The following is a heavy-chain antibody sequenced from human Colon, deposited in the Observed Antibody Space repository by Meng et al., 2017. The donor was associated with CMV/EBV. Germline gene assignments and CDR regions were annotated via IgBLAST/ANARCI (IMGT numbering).Heavy chain of an antibody. J-gene: IGHJ4*02. CDR3: AREGYSNFDH. CDR2: IWYDGSNK. CDR1: GFTFNTQG. Sequence: GESLKISCAASGFTFNTQGMHWVRQAPGKGLEWVAVIWYDGSNKYYTDSVKGRLTISRDNSKNTLWLQMDSLRPEDTALYYCAREGYSNFDHWGQGTLVTVSS. D-gene: IGHD5-18*01. V-gene: IGHV3-33*01.